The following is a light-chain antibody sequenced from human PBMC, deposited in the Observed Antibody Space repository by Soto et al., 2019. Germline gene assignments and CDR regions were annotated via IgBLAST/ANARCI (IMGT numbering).Light chain of an antibody. CDR1: QTIDSW. CDR3: QQYNRLIT. CDR2: DAT. V-gene: IGKV1-5*01. J-gene: IGKJ5*01. Sequence: IQMNQSVSSLSPSVGDSVTITCRASQTIDSWVAWYQQKPGKAPKLLVYDATSLESGVSSRFSGSGYGTDFTLSINNLQPDDFATYCCQQYNRLITFGQGTRLEIK.